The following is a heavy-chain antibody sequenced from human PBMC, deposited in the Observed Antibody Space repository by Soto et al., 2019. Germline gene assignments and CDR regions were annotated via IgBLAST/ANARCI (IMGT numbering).Heavy chain of an antibody. V-gene: IGHV4-61*01. J-gene: IGHJ4*02. CDR1: GGSVSSGSYY. CDR2: IYYSGST. D-gene: IGHD3-10*01. Sequence: SETLSLTCTVSGGSVSSGSYYWSWIRQPPGKGLEWIGYIYYSGSTNYNPSLKSRVTISVDTSKNQFSLKLSSVTAADTAVYYCAREYYYGSGSYSDYWGQGTLVTVSS. CDR3: AREYYYGSGSYSDY.